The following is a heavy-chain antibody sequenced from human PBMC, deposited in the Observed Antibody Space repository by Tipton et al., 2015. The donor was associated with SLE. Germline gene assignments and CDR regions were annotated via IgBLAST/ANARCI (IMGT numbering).Heavy chain of an antibody. V-gene: IGHV3-23*01. Sequence: SLRLSCAASGFTFSSYAMSWVRQAPGKGLEWVSAISGSGGSTYYADSVKGRFTISRDNSKNTLYLLMNGLRAEDTAVYYCAKDVYSSGWYYFDYWGQGTLVTVSS. D-gene: IGHD6-19*01. J-gene: IGHJ4*02. CDR1: GFTFSSYA. CDR3: AKDVYSSGWYYFDY. CDR2: ISGSGGST.